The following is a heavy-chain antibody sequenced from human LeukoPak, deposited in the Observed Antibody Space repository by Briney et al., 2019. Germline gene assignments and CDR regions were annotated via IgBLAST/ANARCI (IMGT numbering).Heavy chain of an antibody. V-gene: IGHV1-2*02. CDR3: ARVHPRQWQDGMDV. D-gene: IGHD6-19*01. CDR1: EYTFTGYY. J-gene: IGHJ6*02. Sequence: ASVKVSCKASEYTFTGYYMHWVRQAPGQGLEWMGWINPNSGGTNYAQKFQGRVTMTRDTSISTAYMELSRLRSDDTVVYYCARVHPRQWQDGMDVWGQGTTVTVSS. CDR2: INPNSGGT.